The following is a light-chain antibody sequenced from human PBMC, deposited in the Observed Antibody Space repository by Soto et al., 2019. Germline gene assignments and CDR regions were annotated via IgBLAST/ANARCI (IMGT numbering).Light chain of an antibody. V-gene: IGKV3-20*01. J-gene: IGKJ4*01. CDR3: QQYGDSLLT. CDR2: GAS. Sequence: EIVLTQSPGTLSLSPGERATLSCRASQGVTSSYLAWYQRKPGQAPRLLIYGASNRATGIPDRFSGSGSGTDFSLTISRLEPEDFAVYYCQQYGDSLLTFGGGTRVEMK. CDR1: QGVTSSY.